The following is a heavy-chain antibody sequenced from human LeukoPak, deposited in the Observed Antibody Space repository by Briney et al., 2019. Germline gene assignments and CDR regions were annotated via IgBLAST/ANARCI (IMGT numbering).Heavy chain of an antibody. Sequence: GGSLRLSCAASGFTFSTYGMHWVRQAPGKGLEWVAVISYDGSTKYYADSVRGRFTISRDNSESTLYLQMNSLRAEDTAVYYCARDRSYTMDVWGQGTTVTVSS. J-gene: IGHJ6*02. CDR2: ISYDGSTK. CDR1: GFTFSTYG. CDR3: ARDRSYTMDV. V-gene: IGHV3-30*03. D-gene: IGHD1-26*01.